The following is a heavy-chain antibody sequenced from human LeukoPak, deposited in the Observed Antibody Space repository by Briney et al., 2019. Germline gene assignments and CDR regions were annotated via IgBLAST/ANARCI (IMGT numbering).Heavy chain of an antibody. CDR3: ARLRYCSGGSCYGPPYNWFDP. V-gene: IGHV5-51*01. D-gene: IGHD2-15*01. CDR1: GYSFTSYW. CDR2: IYPGDSDT. Sequence: GESLKISCKGSGYSFTSYWIGWVRQMPGKGLEWMGIIYPGDSDTRYSPSFQGHVTISADKSISTAYLQWSSLKASDTAMYYCARLRYCSGGSCYGPPYNWFDPWGQGTLVTVSS. J-gene: IGHJ5*02.